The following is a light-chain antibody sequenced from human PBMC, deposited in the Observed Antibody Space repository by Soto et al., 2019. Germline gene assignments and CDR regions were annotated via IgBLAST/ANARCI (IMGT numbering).Light chain of an antibody. CDR1: QSLGRY. CDR3: QQYNNWPFT. Sequence: IALTQSPVTLSLSPGASAALSWRASQSLGRYLAWYQQKPGQAPRLLIYDASHRATGIPVRFSGSGSGTEFTLTISSLQSEDFAVYYCQQYNNWPFTFGQGTRLEIK. J-gene: IGKJ5*01. CDR2: DAS. V-gene: IGKV3-11*01.